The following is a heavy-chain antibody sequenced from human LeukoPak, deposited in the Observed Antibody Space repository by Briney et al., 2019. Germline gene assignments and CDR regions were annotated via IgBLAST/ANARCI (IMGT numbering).Heavy chain of an antibody. J-gene: IGHJ4*02. CDR3: VREGNELLSKNFDN. D-gene: IGHD2-21*02. CDR1: RVTFTGNY. CDR2: INPHSGGT. Sequence: ASVKVSCKASRVTFTGNYKHWVLHAPGKRLEWMGYINPHSGGTDSPQKFQGRVTMTTDTSISAAYMELSSLISDDTAMYYCVREGNELLSKNFDNWGQGTLVTVSS. V-gene: IGHV1-2*02.